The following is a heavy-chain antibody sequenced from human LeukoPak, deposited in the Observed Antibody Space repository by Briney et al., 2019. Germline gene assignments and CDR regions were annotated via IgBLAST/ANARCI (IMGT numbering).Heavy chain of an antibody. CDR2: IKQDGSEK. CDR3: ARVLYDYVWGGDY. J-gene: IGHJ4*02. D-gene: IGHD3-16*01. Sequence: GGSLRLSCAASGFTFSSYAMSWVRQAPGKGLEWVANIKQDGSEKYYVDSVKGRFTISRDNAKNSLYLQMNSLRAEDTAVYYCARVLYDYVWGGDYWGQGTLVTASS. CDR1: GFTFSSYA. V-gene: IGHV3-7*01.